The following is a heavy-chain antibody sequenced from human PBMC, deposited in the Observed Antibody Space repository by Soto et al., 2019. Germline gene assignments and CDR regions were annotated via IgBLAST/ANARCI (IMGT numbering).Heavy chain of an antibody. J-gene: IGHJ4*02. CDR2: INAGNGNT. D-gene: IGHD2-15*01. V-gene: IGHV1-3*01. Sequence: GASVKVSCKASGYTFTSYAIHWVRQAPGQRLEWMGWINAGNGNTKYSQKFQDRVTITRDTSASTAYMELRSLRSDDTAVYYCAREVAGRSYQPIDFWGQGTLVTVAS. CDR1: GYTFTSYA. CDR3: AREVAGRSYQPIDF.